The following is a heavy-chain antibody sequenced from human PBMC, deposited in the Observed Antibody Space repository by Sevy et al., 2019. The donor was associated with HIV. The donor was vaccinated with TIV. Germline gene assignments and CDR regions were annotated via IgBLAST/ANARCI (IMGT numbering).Heavy chain of an antibody. CDR3: AKDSGIGGSQYRNFYGVDV. Sequence: GGSLRLSCAASGFTFSNYGMHWVRQAPGKGLEWVAVMSYDGSHKYYADSVRGRFTVSRDNSKNTLDLQMNSLRAEDTAVYYSAKDSGIGGSQYRNFYGVDVWGQGTTVTVSS. J-gene: IGHJ6*02. V-gene: IGHV3-30*18. CDR1: GFTFSNYG. D-gene: IGHD2-15*01. CDR2: MSYDGSHK.